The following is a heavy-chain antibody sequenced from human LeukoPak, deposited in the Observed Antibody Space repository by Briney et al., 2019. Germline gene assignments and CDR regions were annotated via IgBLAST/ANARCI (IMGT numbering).Heavy chain of an antibody. CDR3: ATYFRGGSTTRYYFDN. CDR2: ITSADAT. D-gene: IGHD1-26*01. Sequence: PGGSLRLSCAASGFTFSDYAMAWVRQAPEKGLDWVAVITSADATYYADSVKGRFTISRDNSKNTVFLQMNSLRAEDTALYYCATYFRGGSTTRYYFDNWGQGTLVTVSS. CDR1: GFTFSDYA. V-gene: IGHV3-23*01. J-gene: IGHJ4*02.